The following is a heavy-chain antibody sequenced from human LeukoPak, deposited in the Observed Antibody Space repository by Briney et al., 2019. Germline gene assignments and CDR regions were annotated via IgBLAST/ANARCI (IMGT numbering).Heavy chain of an antibody. CDR3: AKDNGIAAAGWFDP. Sequence: GGSLRLSCAASGFTFSSYGMHWVRQAPGKGLEWVAVISYDGSNKYYADSVKGRFTISRDNSQNTLYLQMNSLRAEDTAVYYCAKDNGIAAAGWFDPWGQGTLVTVSS. J-gene: IGHJ5*02. V-gene: IGHV3-30*18. CDR1: GFTFSSYG. D-gene: IGHD6-13*01. CDR2: ISYDGSNK.